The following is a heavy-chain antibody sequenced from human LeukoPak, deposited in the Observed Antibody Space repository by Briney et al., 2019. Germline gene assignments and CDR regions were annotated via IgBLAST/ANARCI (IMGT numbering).Heavy chain of an antibody. CDR3: AKDHYWSIDY. CDR2: IKGDGIST. D-gene: IGHD3-3*01. J-gene: IGHJ4*02. CDR1: GFCFSSNW. V-gene: IGHV3-74*01. Sequence: SGGSLRLSCAASGFCFSSNWMHWVRHAPGQGLVWVSRIKGDGISTNYADSVKGRFTISRDIAKNTLYLQMNSLRAEDTGVYYCAKDHYWSIDYWGRGTLVTVSS.